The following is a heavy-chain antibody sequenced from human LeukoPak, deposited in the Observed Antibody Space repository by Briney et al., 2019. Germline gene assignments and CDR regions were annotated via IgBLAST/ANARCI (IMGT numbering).Heavy chain of an antibody. CDR2: ICGSGGIT. D-gene: IGHD1/OR15-1a*01. V-gene: IGHV3-23*01. J-gene: IGHJ4*02. Sequence: RGSPRLSSAASRFTSSSYVMCCGRQAPRKRLGWGSAICGSGGITYYAHSLKGRYTIARDTSKNTLYLQMNSLRAEDTAVSYCATSLVGTKGPFYDWGEGTLGTLSS. CDR1: RFTSSSYV. CDR3: ATSLVGTKGPFYD.